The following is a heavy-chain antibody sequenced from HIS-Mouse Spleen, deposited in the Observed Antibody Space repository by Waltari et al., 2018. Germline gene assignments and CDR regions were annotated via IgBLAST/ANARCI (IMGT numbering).Heavy chain of an antibody. J-gene: IGHJ4*02. D-gene: IGHD6-19*01. CDR3: ARIAEGYSSGWYAFDY. CDR2: IDWDDDK. CDR1: GFSLSTSGMC. Sequence: QVTLRESGPALVKPTQTLTLTCTVSGFSLSTSGMCVSWIRQPPGKALEWLARIDWDDDKYYSTSLQTRVTISKDTSKNQVVLTMTNMYPVDTATYDSARIAEGYSSGWYAFDYWGQGTLVTVSS. V-gene: IGHV2-70*15.